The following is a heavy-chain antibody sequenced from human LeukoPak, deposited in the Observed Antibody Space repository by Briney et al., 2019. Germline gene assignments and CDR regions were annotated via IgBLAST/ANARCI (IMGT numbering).Heavy chain of an antibody. V-gene: IGHV3-48*01. D-gene: IGHD1-26*01. Sequence: GGSLRLSCAASGFTFSSYSMNWVRRAPGKGLEWVSYISSSSSTIYYADSVKGRFTISRDNAKNSLYLQMNSLRAEDTAVYYCARDESIVGATEDYWGQGTLVTVSS. CDR1: GFTFSSYS. CDR3: ARDESIVGATEDY. CDR2: ISSSSSTI. J-gene: IGHJ4*02.